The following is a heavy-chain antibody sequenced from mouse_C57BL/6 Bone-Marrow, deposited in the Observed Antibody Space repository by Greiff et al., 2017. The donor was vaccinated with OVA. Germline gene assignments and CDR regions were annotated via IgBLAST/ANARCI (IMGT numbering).Heavy chain of an antibody. V-gene: IGHV14-4*01. D-gene: IGHD1-1*01. CDR3: TRETVVATDFDY. J-gene: IGHJ2*01. CDR2: IDPENGVT. CDR1: GFNFTDDY. Sequence: VQLQQSGAELVRPGASVKLSCTASGFNFTDDYMHWVKQRPEQGLEWIGWIDPENGVTEYASKFQGKATITADTSSTTAYLQLSSLTSEDTAVYDCTRETVVATDFDYWGQGTALTVSA.